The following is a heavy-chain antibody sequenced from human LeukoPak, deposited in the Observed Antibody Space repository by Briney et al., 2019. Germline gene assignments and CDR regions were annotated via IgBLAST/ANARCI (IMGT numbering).Heavy chain of an antibody. CDR3: ARVGIVQEGWFDP. D-gene: IGHD2-15*01. V-gene: IGHV1-69*13. Sequence: ASVKVSCKASGYTFTSYGISWVRQAPGQGLEWMGGIIPIFGTANYAQKFQGRVTITADESTSTAYMELSSLRSEDTAVYYCARVGIVQEGWFDPWGQGTLVTVSS. CDR2: IIPIFGTA. J-gene: IGHJ5*02. CDR1: GYTFTSYG.